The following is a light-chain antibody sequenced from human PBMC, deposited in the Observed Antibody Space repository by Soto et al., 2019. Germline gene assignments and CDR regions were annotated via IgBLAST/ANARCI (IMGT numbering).Light chain of an antibody. CDR3: HQSYSSWT. Sequence: DIQMTQSPSSLPAAVGDRVTITCRASQNIWTHLNWYQQRPGKAPNLLIYAASSLHSGVPSRLSGSGSGTDFTLTIRSLQPEDFGTFFCHQSYSSWTFGQGTKVDIK. V-gene: IGKV1-39*01. CDR1: QNIWTH. CDR2: AAS. J-gene: IGKJ1*01.